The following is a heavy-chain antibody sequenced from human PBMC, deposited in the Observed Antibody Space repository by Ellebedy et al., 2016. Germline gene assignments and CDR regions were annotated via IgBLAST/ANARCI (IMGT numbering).Heavy chain of an antibody. CDR2: IYPGDSDT. V-gene: IGHV5-51*01. CDR1: GYSFTSYW. J-gene: IGHJ5*02. Sequence: GGSLRLXXKGSGYSFTSYWISWVRQMPGKGLEWMGIIYPGDSDTRYSPSFQGQVTISADKSINTAYLQWGSLKASDTAMYYCAARPYSTTWSNWFNPWGQGTLVTVSS. D-gene: IGHD6-13*01. CDR3: AARPYSTTWSNWFNP.